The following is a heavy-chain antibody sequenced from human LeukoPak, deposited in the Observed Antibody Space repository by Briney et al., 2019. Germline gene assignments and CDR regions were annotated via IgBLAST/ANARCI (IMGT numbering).Heavy chain of an antibody. J-gene: IGHJ4*02. CDR1: GGSFSGYY. D-gene: IGHD1-26*01. CDR2: MSSGGSF. Sequence: SETLSLTCAVYGGSFSGYYWGWIRQPPGKSLEWIGCMSSGGSFFYNPSLENRVTITVDTSKNHFSLRLTSVTAADTAIYYCARELTYTGSHRNFDSWGQGALVTVSS. V-gene: IGHV4-34*01. CDR3: ARELTYTGSHRNFDS.